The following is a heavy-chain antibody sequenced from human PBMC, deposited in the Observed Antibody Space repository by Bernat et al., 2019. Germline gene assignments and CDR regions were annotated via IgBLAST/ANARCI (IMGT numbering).Heavy chain of an antibody. CDR1: GFTFSNYA. J-gene: IGHJ4*02. V-gene: IGHV3-23*01. CDR2: ISVNGGAT. D-gene: IGHD6-13*01. Sequence: EVQLLESGGGLEQPGGSLRLSCAASGFTFSNYAMSWVRQAPGKWLEWVSTISVNGGATFYADSVKCRFSISRDNSKTTLYLQINSLRVEDTDIYYCAQESGYSSSWSYDNWGQGAPVTVSS. CDR3: AQESGYSSSWSYDN.